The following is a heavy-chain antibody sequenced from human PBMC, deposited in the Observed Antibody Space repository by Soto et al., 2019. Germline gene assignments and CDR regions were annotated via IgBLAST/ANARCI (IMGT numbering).Heavy chain of an antibody. CDR2: IFPADSDT. V-gene: IGHV5-51*01. Sequence: GESLKISCTGSGYSFTTYWIGWVRQMPGKGLEWMGIIFPADSDTKYSPSFQGQVTISADRSISTAYLQWRSLKASDTAMYYCATTYRDFDYWGQGTLVTVSS. CDR1: GYSFTTYW. CDR3: ATTYRDFDY. J-gene: IGHJ4*02. D-gene: IGHD2-15*01.